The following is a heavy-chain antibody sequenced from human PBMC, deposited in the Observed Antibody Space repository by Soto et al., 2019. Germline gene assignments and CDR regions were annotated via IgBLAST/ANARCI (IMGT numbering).Heavy chain of an antibody. CDR3: AGEPGIWVTGSFDI. Sequence: QVQLQESGPGLVKPSQTLSLTCTVSGGSISSGGYYWSWIRQHPGKGLEWIGYIYYSGSTYYNPPLNSRVGISVDTSKNQFSLKLSSVSGADTAVGFCAGEPGIWVTGSFDIWGQGTMVTV. J-gene: IGHJ3*02. CDR1: GGSISSGGYY. CDR2: IYYSGST. V-gene: IGHV4-31*03. D-gene: IGHD3-10*01.